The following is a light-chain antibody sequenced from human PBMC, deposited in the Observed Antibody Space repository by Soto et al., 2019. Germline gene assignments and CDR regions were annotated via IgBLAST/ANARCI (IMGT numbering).Light chain of an antibody. CDR2: DEF. Sequence: EIGFTPTPGTPSLSPGERVTLSRRASQSVSSSHLAWYQQKPGQAPRLLMYDEFSRATGIPDRFSGSGSGTDFTLTISRLEPEDYAVYHCQQYGTSPITFGQGTRLEIK. CDR3: QQYGTSPIT. V-gene: IGKV3-20*01. J-gene: IGKJ5*01. CDR1: QSVSSSH.